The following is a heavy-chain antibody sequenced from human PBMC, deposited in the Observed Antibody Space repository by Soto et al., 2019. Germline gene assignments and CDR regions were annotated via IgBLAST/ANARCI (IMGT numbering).Heavy chain of an antibody. CDR3: AREGGAAPGARREWYLDL. CDR2: INPHTGDT. D-gene: IGHD6-25*01. J-gene: IGHJ2*01. CDR1: GYTLTDYY. Sequence: QVHLVQSGAEVKKPGASVTVSCKTSGYTLTDYYMHWVRQAPGQGLEGMAWINPHTGDTGIAERFQGRVTMPRDTSTNTAHMGLTSLTSDDTAIYYCAREGGAAPGARREWYLDLWGRGSLVTVSS. V-gene: IGHV1-2*02.